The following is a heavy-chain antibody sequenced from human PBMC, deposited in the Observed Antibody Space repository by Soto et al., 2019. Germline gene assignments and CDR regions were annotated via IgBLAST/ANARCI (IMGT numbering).Heavy chain of an antibody. D-gene: IGHD3-22*01. CDR1: GGTFSSYA. Sequence: QVQLVQSGAEVKKPGSSVKVSCKASGGTFSSYAISWVRQAPGQGLEWMGGIIPIFGTANYAQKFQGRVTITADESTSTAYMELSSLRSEDTDVYYCARNYDSSGYYYGGLDFDYWGQGTLVTVSS. J-gene: IGHJ4*02. CDR2: IIPIFGTA. CDR3: ARNYDSSGYYYGGLDFDY. V-gene: IGHV1-69*12.